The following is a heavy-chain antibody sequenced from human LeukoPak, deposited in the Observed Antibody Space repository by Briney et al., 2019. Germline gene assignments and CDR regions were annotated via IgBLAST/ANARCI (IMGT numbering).Heavy chain of an antibody. CDR1: GGSISSYY. J-gene: IGHJ4*02. Sequence: SETLSLTCTVSGGSISSYYWSWIRQPPGKGLEWIGYIYTSGSTNYNPSLKSRVTISVDTSKNQFSLKLSSVTAADTAVYYCARHSRHSSSAPGLYYFDYWGQGTLVTVSS. CDR2: IYTSGST. V-gene: IGHV4-4*09. D-gene: IGHD6-6*01. CDR3: ARHSRHSSSAPGLYYFDY.